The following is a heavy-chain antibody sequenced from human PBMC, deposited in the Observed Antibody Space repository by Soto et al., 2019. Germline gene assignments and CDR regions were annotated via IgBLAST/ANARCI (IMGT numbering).Heavy chain of an antibody. Sequence: AGGSLRLSCAASGFTFNTAWMNWVRQSPGKGLEWVGRIKSKADGGTTDYAAPVKGRFTISRDDSKNTLYLQMNSLKTEDTAVYYCTTGPYVVGSAFDIWGQGTMVTVSS. CDR3: TTGPYVVGSAFDI. J-gene: IGHJ3*02. D-gene: IGHD1-26*01. CDR2: IKSKADGGTT. CDR1: GFTFNTAW. V-gene: IGHV3-15*07.